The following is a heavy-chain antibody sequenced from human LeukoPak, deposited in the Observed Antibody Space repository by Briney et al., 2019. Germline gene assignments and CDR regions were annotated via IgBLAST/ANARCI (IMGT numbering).Heavy chain of an antibody. CDR2: INHSGST. CDR1: GGPFSGYY. J-gene: IGHJ5*02. Sequence: SETLSLTCAVYGGPFSGYYWSWIRQPPGKGLEWIGEINHSGSTNYNPSLRSRVTISVDTSKNQFSLKLSSVTAADTAVYYCARKNPRTNIVGAVPKYWFDPWGQGTLVTVSS. CDR3: ARKNPRTNIVGAVPKYWFDP. V-gene: IGHV4-34*01. D-gene: IGHD1-26*01.